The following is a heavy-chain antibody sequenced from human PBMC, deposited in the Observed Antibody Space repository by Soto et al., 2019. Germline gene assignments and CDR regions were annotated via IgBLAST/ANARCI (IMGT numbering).Heavy chain of an antibody. D-gene: IGHD1-7*01. CDR2: ISTGGSTI. Sequence: PGGSLRLSCSASGFTFSNYNMNWVRQSPGKGLEWVSYISTGGSTIYYADSVKGRFTISRDNAKNSLYLQMHSLRGEDTAVYHCAGYWNYESHYGMDVWGQGTTVTVSS. V-gene: IGHV3-48*01. J-gene: IGHJ6*02. CDR3: AGYWNYESHYGMDV. CDR1: GFTFSNYN.